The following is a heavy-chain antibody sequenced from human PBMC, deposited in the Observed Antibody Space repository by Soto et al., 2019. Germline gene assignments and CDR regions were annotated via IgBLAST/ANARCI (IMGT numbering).Heavy chain of an antibody. D-gene: IGHD4-17*01. J-gene: IGHJ4*02. CDR1: GFTFSNYA. CDR3: ARAYYGDHNSLDY. CDR2: ISYDGTNK. Sequence: QVQLVESGGGVVQPGRSLRLSCAASGFTFSNYAMYWVRQAPGKGLEWVAVISYDGTNKYYADSVKGRFTISRDNSKNTLFLQMNSLRAEDTAVYHCARAYYGDHNSLDYWGQGTLVTVSS. V-gene: IGHV3-30*01.